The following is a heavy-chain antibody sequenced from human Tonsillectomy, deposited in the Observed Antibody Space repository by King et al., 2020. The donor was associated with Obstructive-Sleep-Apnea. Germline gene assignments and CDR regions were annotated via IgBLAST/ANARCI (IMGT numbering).Heavy chain of an antibody. Sequence: VQLVESGGGLVKPGGSLRLSCAASGFTFSSYSMNWVRQAPGKGLEWVSSISSISSYIYYAYSVKGRFTISRDNAKNSPYLQMKSLRAEDTAVYSCSSDTPPNYYDFWSGYYSYYYGMDVWGQGTTVTVSS. D-gene: IGHD3-3*01. CDR1: GFTFSSYS. V-gene: IGHV3-21*01. CDR3: SSDTPPNYYDFWSGYYSYYYGMDV. CDR2: ISSISSYI. J-gene: IGHJ6*02.